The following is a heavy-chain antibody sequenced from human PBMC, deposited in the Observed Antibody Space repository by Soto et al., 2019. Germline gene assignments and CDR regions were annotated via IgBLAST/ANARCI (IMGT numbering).Heavy chain of an antibody. CDR1: GDSFNSDY. Sequence: QLQLVQSDAEVKRPGASVKVSCKASGDSFNSDYVHWVRQAPGQGPEWMGLINPSGEGAVYAEKFQGRLTLTRETSTRTVNLELRSLRNQDTAMYFCAGQAGSRGWFYFDNWGQGTQVTVSS. J-gene: IGHJ4*02. CDR3: AGQAGSRGWFYFDN. CDR2: INPSGEGA. D-gene: IGHD6-19*01. V-gene: IGHV1-46*02.